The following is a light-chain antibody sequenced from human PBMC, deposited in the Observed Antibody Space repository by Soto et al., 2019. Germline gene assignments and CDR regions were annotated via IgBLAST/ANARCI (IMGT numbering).Light chain of an antibody. Sequence: QSALTQPRSVSGSPGQSVTISCTGTSSDVGGYDFVSWYQQHPGKAPKLMISDVSKQPSGVPDRFSGSKSGNTASLTISGLQAEDEADYYCCSYAGDLALFGGGTKVTV. CDR3: CSYAGDLAL. CDR1: SSDVGGYDF. CDR2: DVS. V-gene: IGLV2-11*01. J-gene: IGLJ2*01.